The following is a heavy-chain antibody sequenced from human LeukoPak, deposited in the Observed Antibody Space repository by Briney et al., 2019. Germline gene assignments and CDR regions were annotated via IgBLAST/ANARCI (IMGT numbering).Heavy chain of an antibody. V-gene: IGHV3-7*03. J-gene: IGHJ4*02. CDR2: IKQDESEK. Sequence: GGSLRLSCAASGFTFSNYWMSWVRQAPGEGLEWVANIKQDESEKYYVDSVKGRFTISRDNAKNLLYLQMNSLRVEDTAVYYCAREPTIFGVVIPPDYWGQGTLVTVSS. CDR1: GFTFSNYW. D-gene: IGHD3-3*01. CDR3: AREPTIFGVVIPPDY.